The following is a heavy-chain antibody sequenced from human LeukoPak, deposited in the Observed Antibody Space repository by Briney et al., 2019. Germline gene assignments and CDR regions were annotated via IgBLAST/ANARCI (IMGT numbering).Heavy chain of an antibody. CDR3: ARSMARGVTHDY. V-gene: IGHV1-46*01. D-gene: IGHD3-10*01. CDR1: GYTFTSYY. Sequence: ASVKVSCKASGYTFTSYYMNWVRQAPGQGLEWMGIINPSGGSTSYAQKFQGRVTMTRDTSTSTVYMELSSLRSEVTAVYYCARSMARGVTHDYWGQGTLVTVSS. J-gene: IGHJ4*02. CDR2: INPSGGST.